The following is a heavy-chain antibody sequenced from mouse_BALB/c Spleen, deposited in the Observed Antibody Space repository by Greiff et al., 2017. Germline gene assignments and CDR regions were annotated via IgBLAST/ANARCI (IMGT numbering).Heavy chain of an antibody. D-gene: IGHD1-1*02. J-gene: IGHJ3*01. V-gene: IGHV14-3*02. CDR3: ASGSYGAY. CDR1: GFNIKDTY. Sequence: EVKLQESGAELVKPGASVKLSCTASGFNIKDTYMHWVKQRPEQGLEWIGRIDPANGNTKYDPKFQGKATITADTSSNTAYLQLSSLTSEDTAVYYCASGSYGAYWGQGTLVTVSA. CDR2: IDPANGNT.